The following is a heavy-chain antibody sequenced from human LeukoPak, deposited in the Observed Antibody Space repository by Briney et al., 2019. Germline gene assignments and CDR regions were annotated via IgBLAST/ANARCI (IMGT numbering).Heavy chain of an antibody. Sequence: SVKVSCKASGFTFTSSAVQWVRQARGQRLEWIGWIVVGSGNTNYAQKFQERVTITRDMSTSTAYMELSSLRSEDTAVYYCAASNEPHDYGDYNNAFDIWGQGTMVTVSS. CDR1: GFTFTSSA. V-gene: IGHV1-58*01. CDR3: AASNEPHDYGDYNNAFDI. J-gene: IGHJ3*02. D-gene: IGHD4-17*01. CDR2: IVVGSGNT.